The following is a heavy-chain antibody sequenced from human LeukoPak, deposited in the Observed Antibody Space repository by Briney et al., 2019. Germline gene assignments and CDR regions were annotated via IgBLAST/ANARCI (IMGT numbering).Heavy chain of an antibody. D-gene: IGHD3-3*01. CDR2: INAGNGNT. CDR3: ARASRYYDFWSGYYIPNPNWFDP. Sequence: ASVKVSCKASGYTFTSYAMHWVRQATGQRLEWMGWINAGNGNTKSSQKFQGRVTITRDTSTSTAYMELRSLRSDDTAVYYCARASRYYDFWSGYYIPNPNWFDPWGQGTLVTVSS. J-gene: IGHJ5*02. V-gene: IGHV1-3*01. CDR1: GYTFTSYA.